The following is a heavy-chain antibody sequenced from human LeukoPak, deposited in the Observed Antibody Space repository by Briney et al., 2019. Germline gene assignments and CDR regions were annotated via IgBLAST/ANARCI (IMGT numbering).Heavy chain of an antibody. CDR3: ARSFRGAAMSY. V-gene: IGHV4-61*01. Sequence: SETLSLTCTVSGGSVSSGSYYWSWIRQPPGKGLEWIGYIYYSGSTNYNPSLKSRVTISVDTSKNQFSLKLSSVTAADTAVYYCARSFRGAAMSYWGQGTLVTVSS. CDR2: IYYSGST. D-gene: IGHD2-2*01. CDR1: GGSVSSGSYY. J-gene: IGHJ4*02.